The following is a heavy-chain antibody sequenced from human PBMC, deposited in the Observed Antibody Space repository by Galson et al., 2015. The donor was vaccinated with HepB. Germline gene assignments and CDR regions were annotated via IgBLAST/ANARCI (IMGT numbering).Heavy chain of an antibody. V-gene: IGHV3-23*01. CDR3: AKGTTNSDY. CDR2: VGVNPGNT. D-gene: IGHD1-1*01. Sequence: ALRLFCAASGVTFSSVGMAWVRQAPGEGLECGSAVGVNPGNTDYADSVRGRFTIARDNSKNMLYLQMNNLRVEDTAVYYCAKGTTNSDYWGQGTLVTVPS. J-gene: IGHJ4*02. CDR1: GVTFSSVG.